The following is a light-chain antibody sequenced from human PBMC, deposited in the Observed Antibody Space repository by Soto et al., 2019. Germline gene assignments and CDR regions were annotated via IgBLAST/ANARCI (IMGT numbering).Light chain of an antibody. CDR3: KSYAGSKTYV. CDR1: KNDIGVYDF. Sequence: LSQPRSACGSPGQAVAISCTGTKNDIGVYDFVSWYQHHPGKAPRLIIYEVVQRPSGVPDRFSGSKSGNTASLTVSGLKAADEADYFCKSYAGSKTYVLGSGTKV. V-gene: IGLV2-8*01. J-gene: IGLJ1*01. CDR2: EVV.